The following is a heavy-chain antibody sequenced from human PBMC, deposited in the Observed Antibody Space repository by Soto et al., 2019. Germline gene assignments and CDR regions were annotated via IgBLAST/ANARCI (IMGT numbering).Heavy chain of an antibody. CDR3: ARGVTANYMGGDAFAI. CDR1: GGSFSSYT. Sequence: ASVKVSCKASGGSFSSYTVSWVRQAPGQGLDYMGGIMPVFGTPTYTEKFQGRITITADESTGTAYMELRSLKSDDTAVYYCARGVTANYMGGDAFAIWGQGTMVTVSS. CDR2: IMPVFGTP. J-gene: IGHJ3*02. V-gene: IGHV1-69*13. D-gene: IGHD3-16*01.